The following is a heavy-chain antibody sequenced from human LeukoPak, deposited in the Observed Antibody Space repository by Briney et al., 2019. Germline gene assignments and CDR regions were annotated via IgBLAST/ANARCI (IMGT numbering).Heavy chain of an antibody. V-gene: IGHV3-21*01. CDR3: ARGLYYYDSSDYLYYFDY. CDR2: ISSSSSYI. D-gene: IGHD3-22*01. Sequence: PGGSLRLSCAASGFTFSSHSMNWVRQAPGKGLEWVSSISSSSSYIYYADSVKGRFTISRDNAKNSLYLQMNSLRAEDTAVYYCARGLYYYDSSDYLYYFDYWGQGTLVTVSS. J-gene: IGHJ4*02. CDR1: GFTFSSHS.